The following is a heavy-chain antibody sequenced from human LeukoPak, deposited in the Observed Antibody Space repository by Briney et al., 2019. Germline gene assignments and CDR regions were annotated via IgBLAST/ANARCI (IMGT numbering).Heavy chain of an antibody. D-gene: IGHD2-15*01. Sequence: SETLSLTCTVSGGSISSSDYYWGWIRQPPGKGLEWIGSIYYGGSTYYNPSLKSRVTISVDTSMSQFSLKLSFVTTADTAVYYCARALGYCSGGSCTRGYNWFDPWGQGTLVTVPS. J-gene: IGHJ5*02. CDR3: ARALGYCSGGSCTRGYNWFDP. CDR1: GGSISSSDYY. CDR2: IYYGGST. V-gene: IGHV4-39*01.